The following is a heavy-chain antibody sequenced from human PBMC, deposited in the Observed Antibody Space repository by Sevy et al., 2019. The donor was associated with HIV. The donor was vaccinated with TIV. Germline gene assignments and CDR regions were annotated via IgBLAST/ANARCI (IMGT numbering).Heavy chain of an antibody. Sequence: ETLSLTCTVSGGSISNYYWSWIRQPPGKGLEWVGYVYYSGSTNYNPSLKSRVTISVDTSKNQFSLNLRSVTAADTAVYYCAREEIASDAFDIWGQGTMVTVSS. CDR2: VYYSGST. J-gene: IGHJ3*02. CDR3: AREEIASDAFDI. CDR1: GGSISNYY. V-gene: IGHV4-59*01.